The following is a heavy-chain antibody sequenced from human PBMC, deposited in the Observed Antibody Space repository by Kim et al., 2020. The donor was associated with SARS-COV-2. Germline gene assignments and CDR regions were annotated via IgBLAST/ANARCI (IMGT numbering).Heavy chain of an antibody. Sequence: GGSLRLSCAASGFTFSSYGMHWVRQAPGKGLEWVAVISYDGSNKYYADSVKGRFTISRDNSKNTLYLQMNSLRAEDTAVYYCAKDGVRQLWHPYFFDYWGQGTLVTVSS. CDR1: GFTFSSYG. J-gene: IGHJ4*02. CDR3: AKDGVRQLWHPYFFDY. V-gene: IGHV3-30*18. D-gene: IGHD5-18*01. CDR2: ISYDGSNK.